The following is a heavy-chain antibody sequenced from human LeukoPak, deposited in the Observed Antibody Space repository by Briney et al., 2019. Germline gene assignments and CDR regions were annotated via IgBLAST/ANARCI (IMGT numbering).Heavy chain of an antibody. CDR1: GFTFSDYY. Sequence: PGGSLRLPCAASGFTFSDYYMSWIRQAPGKGLEWVSYISSSGSTIYYADSVKGRFTISRDNAKNSLYLQMNSLRAEDTAVYYCASGYSYGYGYFDYWGQGTLVTVSS. V-gene: IGHV3-11*04. CDR2: ISSSGSTI. CDR3: ASGYSYGYGYFDY. D-gene: IGHD5-18*01. J-gene: IGHJ4*02.